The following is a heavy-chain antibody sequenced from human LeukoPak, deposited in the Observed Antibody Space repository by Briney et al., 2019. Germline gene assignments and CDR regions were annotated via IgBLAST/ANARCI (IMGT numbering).Heavy chain of an antibody. V-gene: IGHV3-9*03. CDR2: ISWNSGSI. CDR3: AKDISCGGDCYSGGFDY. D-gene: IGHD2-21*02. Sequence: GGSLRLSCAAPGFTFYDYAMQWVRQAPGKGLEWVSGISWNSGSIGYADSVKGRFTISRDNAKNYLYLQMNSLRSEDMALYYCAKDISCGGDCYSGGFDYWGQGTLVTVSS. CDR1: GFTFYDYA. J-gene: IGHJ4*02.